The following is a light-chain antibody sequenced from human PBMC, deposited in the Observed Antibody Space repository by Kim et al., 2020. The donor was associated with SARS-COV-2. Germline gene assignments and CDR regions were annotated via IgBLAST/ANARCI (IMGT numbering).Light chain of an antibody. CDR1: NSNIGKNY. Sequence: QKVTFTCSGSNSNIGKNYASWYQQHPGTAPNVLIYDNNKRPSGIPDRVSGSKSGTSATLGITGLQTGDEADYYCGTWNSSLSAGIFGGGTQLTVL. CDR2: DNN. V-gene: IGLV1-51*01. CDR3: GTWNSSLSAGI. J-gene: IGLJ2*01.